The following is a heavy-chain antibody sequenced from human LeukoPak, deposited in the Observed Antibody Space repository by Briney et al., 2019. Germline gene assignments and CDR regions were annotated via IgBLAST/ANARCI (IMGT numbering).Heavy chain of an antibody. V-gene: IGHV3-23*01. CDR2: ISGSGGST. Sequence: PGGSLRLSCAASGFTFSSYAMSWVRQAPGQGLEWVSAISGSGGSTYYADSVKGRFTISRDNSKNTLYLQMNSLRAEDTAVYDCAKVPHDYGDYGPWWYHFDYWGQGTLVTVSS. CDR1: GFTFSSYA. D-gene: IGHD4-17*01. CDR3: AKVPHDYGDYGPWWYHFDY. J-gene: IGHJ4*02.